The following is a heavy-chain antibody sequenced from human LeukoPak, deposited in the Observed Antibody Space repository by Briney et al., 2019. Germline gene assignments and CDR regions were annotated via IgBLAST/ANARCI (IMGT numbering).Heavy chain of an antibody. V-gene: IGHV4-59*01. CDR2: IYYSGST. Sequence: PSETLSLTCTVSGGSISSYYWSWIRQPPGKGLEWIGYIYYSGSTNYNPSLKSRVTISVATSKNQFSLKLSSVTAADTAVYYCARERIAVAGGYYFDYWGQGTLVTVSS. CDR1: GGSISSYY. D-gene: IGHD6-19*01. CDR3: ARERIAVAGGYYFDY. J-gene: IGHJ4*02.